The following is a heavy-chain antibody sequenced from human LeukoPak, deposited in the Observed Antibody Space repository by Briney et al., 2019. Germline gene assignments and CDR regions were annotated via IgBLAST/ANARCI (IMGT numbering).Heavy chain of an antibody. CDR3: AKGPLIEVAGTTWDY. V-gene: IGHV3-23*01. D-gene: IGHD6-19*01. CDR2: ISGGGGNT. J-gene: IGHJ4*02. CDR1: GFTFDDYA. Sequence: PGWSLTLSCAASGFTFDDYALHWVRHAPGKGLEWVSGISGGGGNTYYADSVKGRFTISRDSSKNTLYLQMNSLRAEDTALYYCAKGPLIEVAGTTWDYWGQGTLVTVSS.